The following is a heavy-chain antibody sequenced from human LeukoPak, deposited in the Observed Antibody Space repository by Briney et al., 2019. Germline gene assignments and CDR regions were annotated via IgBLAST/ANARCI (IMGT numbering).Heavy chain of an antibody. D-gene: IGHD3-3*01. CDR3: ARDLSADFWSGSSWFDP. CDR1: GGTFSSYA. J-gene: IGHJ5*02. V-gene: IGHV1-18*01. CDR2: ISAYNGNT. Sequence: ASVKVSCKASGGTFSSYAISWVRQAPGQGLEWMGWISAYNGNTNYAQKLQGRVTMTTDTSTSTAYMELRSLRSDDTAAYYCARDLSADFWSGSSWFDPWGQGTLVTVSS.